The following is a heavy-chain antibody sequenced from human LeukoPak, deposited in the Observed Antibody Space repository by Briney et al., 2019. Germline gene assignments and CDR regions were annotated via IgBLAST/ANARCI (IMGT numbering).Heavy chain of an antibody. Sequence: GGSLRLSCAASGFTFSSYAMSWVRQAPGKGLEWVSAISGSGGSTYYADSVKGRLTISRDNSKNTLYLQMNSLRAEDTAVYYCAKDSRGSSGWYWFDPWGQGTLVTVSS. CDR3: AKDSRGSSGWYWFDP. D-gene: IGHD6-19*01. J-gene: IGHJ5*02. V-gene: IGHV3-23*01. CDR1: GFTFSSYA. CDR2: ISGSGGST.